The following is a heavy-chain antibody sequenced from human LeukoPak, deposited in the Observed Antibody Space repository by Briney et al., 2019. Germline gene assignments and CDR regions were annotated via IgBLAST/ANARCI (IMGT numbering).Heavy chain of an antibody. J-gene: IGHJ4*02. CDR3: ARSHSVWTSFDY. Sequence: SETLSLTCRVSGVSMRNYYWGWIRQPPGKGLEWVGYVYSSGSTNYNSSLKSRVTISVDTSKNQFSLKLSSVTAADTAVYYCARSHSVWTSFDYWGQGTLVTVSS. CDR1: GVSMRNYY. V-gene: IGHV4-59*01. CDR2: VYSSGST. D-gene: IGHD3/OR15-3a*01.